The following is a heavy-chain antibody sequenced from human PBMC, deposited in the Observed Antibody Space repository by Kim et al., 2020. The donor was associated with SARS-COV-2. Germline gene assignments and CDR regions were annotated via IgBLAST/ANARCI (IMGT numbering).Heavy chain of an antibody. Sequence: SETLSLTCAVSGGSISSSNWWSWVRQPPGKGLEWIGEIYHSGSTNYNPSLKSRVTISVDKSKNQFSLKLSSVTAADTAVYYCARRQFGNLSGGFDPWGQGTLVTGSS. CDR3: ARRQFGNLSGGFDP. D-gene: IGHD3-10*01. CDR2: IYHSGST. CDR1: GGSISSSNW. V-gene: IGHV4-4*02. J-gene: IGHJ5*02.